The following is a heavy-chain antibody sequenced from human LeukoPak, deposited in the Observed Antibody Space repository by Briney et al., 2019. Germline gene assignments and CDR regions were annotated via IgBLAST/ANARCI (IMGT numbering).Heavy chain of an antibody. CDR2: ISYDGSNK. CDR1: GFTLSTCG. Sequence: PGRSLRLSCAASGFTLSTCGMHWVRQAPGKGLEWVAVISYDGSNKYYADSVKGRFTISRDNSKNTLYLQMNSLRAEDTAVYYCARMVTDSSSWYRFDAFDIWGQGTMVTVSS. D-gene: IGHD6-13*01. CDR3: ARMVTDSSSWYRFDAFDI. J-gene: IGHJ3*02. V-gene: IGHV3-30*03.